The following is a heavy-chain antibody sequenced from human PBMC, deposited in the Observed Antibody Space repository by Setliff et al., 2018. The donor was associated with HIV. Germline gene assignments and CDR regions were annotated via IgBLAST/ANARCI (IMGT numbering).Heavy chain of an antibody. D-gene: IGHD7-27*01. CDR2: ISSHNGDT. CDR1: GYTFTGYF. CDR3: ARQLSNSLDF. V-gene: IGHV1-2*02. Sequence: GASVKVSCKASGYTFTGYFINWVRQAPGQGLEWMGWISSHNGDTNIPQRFKGRVTMTRDTSINTAYMELSRLRYDDTAGYYCARQLSNSLDFWGQGTLVTVSS. J-gene: IGHJ4*02.